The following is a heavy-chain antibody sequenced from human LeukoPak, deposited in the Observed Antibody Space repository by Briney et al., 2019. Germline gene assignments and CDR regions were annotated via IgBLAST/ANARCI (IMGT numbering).Heavy chain of an antibody. CDR2: IYYSGST. D-gene: IGHD5-12*01. J-gene: IGHJ5*02. Sequence: PSETLSLTCTVSGGSISTYYWSWIRQPPGKGLEWIGYIYYSGSTNYNPSLKSRVTISVDMSKNQFSLKPSSVTAADTAVYYCARVDQSGYDTRGWFDPWGQGTLVTVSS. CDR1: GGSISTYY. CDR3: ARVDQSGYDTRGWFDP. V-gene: IGHV4-59*01.